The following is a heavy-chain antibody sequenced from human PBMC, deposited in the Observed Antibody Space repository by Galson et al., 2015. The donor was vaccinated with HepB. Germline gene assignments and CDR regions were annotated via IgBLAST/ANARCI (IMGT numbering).Heavy chain of an antibody. D-gene: IGHD3-3*01. CDR3: ARARRGDFWSGYPLFAFDY. V-gene: IGHV4-30-4*01. J-gene: IGHJ4*02. CDR1: GGSISSGDYY. CDR2: IYYSGST. Sequence: TLSLTCTVSGGSISSGDYYWSWIRQPPGKGLEWIGYIYYSGSTYYNPSLKSRVTISVDTSKNQFSLKLSSVTAADTAVYYCARARRGDFWSGYPLFAFDYWGQGTLVTVSS.